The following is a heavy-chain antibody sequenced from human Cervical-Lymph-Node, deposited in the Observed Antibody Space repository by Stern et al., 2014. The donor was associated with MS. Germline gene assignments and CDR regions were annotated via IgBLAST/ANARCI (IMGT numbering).Heavy chain of an antibody. CDR2: IKNQANGAAS. CDR3: TTDLGDHGDYLRN. Sequence: EVQLVESGGGLVKPGGSLRLSCAASGFTFSKAWMSWVRQAPGKGLEWVARIKNQANGAASDSAAPVKGRFTISRDDSQNTLYLQMNSLQTEDTAVYYCTTDLGDHGDYLRNWGQGTLVTVSS. CDR1: GFTFSKAW. V-gene: IGHV3-15*01. J-gene: IGHJ4*02. D-gene: IGHD4-17*01.